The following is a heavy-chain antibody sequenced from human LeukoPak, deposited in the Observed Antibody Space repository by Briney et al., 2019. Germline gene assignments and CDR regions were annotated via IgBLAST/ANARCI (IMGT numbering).Heavy chain of an antibody. V-gene: IGHV4-59*01. CDR2: IYYSGST. Sequence: SETLSLTCTVSGGSMSTKLWSWIRQPPGKGLEWIGYIYYSGSTNYNPSLKSRVTMSVDTSTNEFSLKLSSVTAADTAMYFCARDRSSGYSFDYWGLGTLVTVSS. CDR1: GGSMSTKL. D-gene: IGHD6-19*01. CDR3: ARDRSSGYSFDY. J-gene: IGHJ4*02.